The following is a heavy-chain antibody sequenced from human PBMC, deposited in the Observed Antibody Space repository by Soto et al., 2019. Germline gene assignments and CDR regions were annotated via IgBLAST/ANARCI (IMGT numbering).Heavy chain of an antibody. V-gene: IGHV1-3*04. CDR2: INTGNGNT. CDR3: AGDRYTLDSSAWYFDY. D-gene: IGHD3-22*01. J-gene: IGHJ4*02. Sequence: VQLVQSGAEVKKPGASVKVSCKASGYTFTSYAIHWVRQAPGQRLEWMGWINTGNGNTKYSQKFQGRVTITRDTPASTAYMELSSLRSDDTAVHYCAGDRYTLDSSAWYFDYWGQGTLVTVSA. CDR1: GYTFTSYA.